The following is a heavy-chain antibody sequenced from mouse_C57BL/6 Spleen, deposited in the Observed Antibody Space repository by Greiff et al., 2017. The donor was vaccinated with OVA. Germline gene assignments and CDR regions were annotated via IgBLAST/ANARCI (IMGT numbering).Heavy chain of an antibody. D-gene: IGHD1-1*01. J-gene: IGHJ2*01. Sequence: QVQLQQPGTELVKPGASVKLSCKASGYTFTSYWMHWVKQRPGQGLEWIGRIDPNSGGTKYNEKFKSKATLTVDKPSSTAYMQLSSLTSEDSAVYDCARDYYGSRDYFDYWGQGTTLTVSS. CDR2: IDPNSGGT. CDR3: ARDYYGSRDYFDY. V-gene: IGHV1-72*01. CDR1: GYTFTSYW.